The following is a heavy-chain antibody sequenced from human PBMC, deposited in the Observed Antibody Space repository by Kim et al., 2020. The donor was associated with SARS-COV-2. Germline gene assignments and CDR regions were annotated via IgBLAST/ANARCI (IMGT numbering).Heavy chain of an antibody. CDR3: ARVRGIAVAGNDAFDI. CDR1: GYSFTSYV. CDR2: INAGTGDT. J-gene: IGHJ3*02. D-gene: IGHD6-19*01. Sequence: ASVKVSCKASGYSFTSYVMHWVRQAPGQRPEWMGRINAGTGDTKYSQKFQGRVTIIRDTSATTTYMELSSLRSEDTAVYYCARVRGIAVAGNDAFDIWGQGILVTVSS. V-gene: IGHV1-3*01.